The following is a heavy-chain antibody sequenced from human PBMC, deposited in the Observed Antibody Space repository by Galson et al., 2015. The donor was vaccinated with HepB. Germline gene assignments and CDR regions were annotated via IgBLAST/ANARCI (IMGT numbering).Heavy chain of an antibody. CDR3: TRSRGYSYVSFDY. J-gene: IGHJ4*02. D-gene: IGHD5-18*01. Sequence: SLRLSCAASGFTFGDYAMSWVRQAPGKGLGWVGFIRSKAYGGTTEYAASVKGRFTISRDDSKSIAYLQMNSLKTEDTAVYYCTRSRGYSYVSFDYWGQGTLVTVSS. CDR2: IRSKAYGGTT. V-gene: IGHV3-49*04. CDR1: GFTFGDYA.